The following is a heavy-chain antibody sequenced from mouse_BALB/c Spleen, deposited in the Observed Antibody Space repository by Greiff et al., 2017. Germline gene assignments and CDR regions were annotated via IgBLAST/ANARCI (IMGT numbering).Heavy chain of an antibody. CDR2: ISCYNGAT. J-gene: IGHJ3*01. CDR3: AREALYYGNLAWFAY. V-gene: IGHV1S34*01. D-gene: IGHD2-1*01. CDR1: GYSFTGYY. Sequence: LVKTGASVKISCKASGYSFTGYYMHWVKQSHGKSLEWIGYISCYNGATSYNQKFKGKATFTVDTSSSTAYMQFNSLTSEDFAVYYCAREALYYGNLAWFAYWGQGTLVTVSA.